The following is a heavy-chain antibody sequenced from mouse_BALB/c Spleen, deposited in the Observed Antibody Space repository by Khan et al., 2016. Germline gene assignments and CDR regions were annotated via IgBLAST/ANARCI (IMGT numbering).Heavy chain of an antibody. CDR2: IHYSGST. Sequence: EVQLQESGPDLVKPSQSLSLTCTVTGYSITSGYSWRWIRQFPGNKLEWMGYIHYSGSTNYNPSLKSRISITRDTSKNQFFLQLNSVTTEDTATYYCAYRYDGGFFDDWGQGTTLTVSS. CDR1: GYSITSGYS. J-gene: IGHJ2*01. V-gene: IGHV3-1*02. D-gene: IGHD2-14*01. CDR3: AYRYDGGFFDD.